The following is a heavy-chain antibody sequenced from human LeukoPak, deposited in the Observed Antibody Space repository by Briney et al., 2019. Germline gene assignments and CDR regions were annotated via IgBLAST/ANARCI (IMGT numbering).Heavy chain of an antibody. CDR2: INHGGST. CDR1: GGSFSGYY. J-gene: IGHJ4*02. CDR3: ARGLRDYDSSGPGTDY. Sequence: SETLSLTCAVYGGSFSGYYWSWIRQPPGKGLEWIGEINHGGSTNYNPSLKSRVTISVDTSKNQFSLKLSSVTAADTAVYYCARGLRDYDSSGPGTDYWGQGTLVTVSS. V-gene: IGHV4-34*01. D-gene: IGHD3-22*01.